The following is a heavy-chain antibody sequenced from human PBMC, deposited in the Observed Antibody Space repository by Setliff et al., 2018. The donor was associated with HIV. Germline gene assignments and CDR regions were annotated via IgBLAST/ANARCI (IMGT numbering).Heavy chain of an antibody. Sequence: GASVKVSCKSSGYTFTSYYMHWVRQAPGQGLEWMGIINPSGGSTSYAQKFQGRVTMTRDTSTSTVYMELSSLRSEDTAVYYCAREYSSSSGGGAFDYWGQGTLVTVSS. V-gene: IGHV1-46*01. CDR1: GYTFTSYY. CDR3: AREYSSSSGGGAFDY. J-gene: IGHJ4*02. D-gene: IGHD6-6*01. CDR2: INPSGGST.